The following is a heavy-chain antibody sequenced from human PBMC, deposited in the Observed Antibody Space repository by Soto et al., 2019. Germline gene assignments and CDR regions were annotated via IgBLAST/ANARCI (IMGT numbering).Heavy chain of an antibody. Sequence: QLQLQESGPGLVKPSETLSLTCTVSGRSISSSSYYWGWIRQPPGKGLEWIGSIYYSGSTYYNPSLKSRVTIAVDTSKNQSSLKLSSVTAADTAVYYCARHTPAISISDHWGQGTLVTVSS. V-gene: IGHV4-39*01. CDR3: ARHTPAISISDH. CDR1: GRSISSSSYY. J-gene: IGHJ4*02. D-gene: IGHD2-15*01. CDR2: IYYSGST.